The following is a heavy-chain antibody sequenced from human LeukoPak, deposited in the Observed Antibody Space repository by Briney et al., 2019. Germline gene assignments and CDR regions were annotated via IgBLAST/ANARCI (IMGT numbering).Heavy chain of an antibody. J-gene: IGHJ4*02. CDR2: VSSNGDNT. V-gene: IGHV3-64D*06. CDR1: GFTFSTYV. Sequence: GGSLRLSCSVSGFTFSTYVMHWVRQAPGKGLEYVSAVSSNGDNTYYADSVKGRFTISRDNSKNTLYLQMSSLRADDTAVYYCVRGTGYWGQGTLVTISS. CDR3: VRGTGY.